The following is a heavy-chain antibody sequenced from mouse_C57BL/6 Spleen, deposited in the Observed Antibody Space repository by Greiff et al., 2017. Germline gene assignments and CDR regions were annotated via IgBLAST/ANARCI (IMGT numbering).Heavy chain of an antibody. V-gene: IGHV5-4*01. CDR2: ISDGGSYT. D-gene: IGHD3-2*02. Sequence: DVHLVESGGGLVKPGGSLKLSCAASGFTFSSYAMSWVRQTPEKRLEWVATISDGGSYTYYPDNVKGRFTISRDNAKNTLYLQMSHLKSEDTAMYDCAREDSSGYFDYWGQGTTLTVSS. CDR3: AREDSSGYFDY. CDR1: GFTFSSYA. J-gene: IGHJ2*01.